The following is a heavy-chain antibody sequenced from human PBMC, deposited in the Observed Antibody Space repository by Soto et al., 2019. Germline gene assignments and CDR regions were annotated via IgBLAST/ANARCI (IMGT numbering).Heavy chain of an antibody. CDR2: IIPILGIA. D-gene: IGHD3-22*01. V-gene: IGHV1-69*04. CDR3: ARERGYYDSSGYYLVDY. Sequence: GASVKVSCKASGGTFSSYTISWVRQAPGQRLEWMGRIIPILGIANYAQKFQGRVTITADKSTSTAYMELSSLRSEDTAVYYCARERGYYDSSGYYLVDYWGQGTLVTVSS. J-gene: IGHJ4*02. CDR1: GGTFSSYT.